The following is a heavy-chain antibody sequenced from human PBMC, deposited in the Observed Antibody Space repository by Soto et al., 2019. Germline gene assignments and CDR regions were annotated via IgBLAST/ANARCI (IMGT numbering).Heavy chain of an antibody. V-gene: IGHV4-31*03. J-gene: IGHJ6*02. CDR3: ARDRVVATPAAYYYYGMDV. Sequence: QVQLQESGPGLVKPSQTLSLTCTVSGGSISSGGYYWSWIRQHPGKDLEWIGYIYYSGSTYYNPSLKSRVTISVDTSKNQFSLKLSSVTAADTAVYYCARDRVVATPAAYYYYGMDVWGQGTTVTVSS. CDR2: IYYSGST. CDR1: GGSISSGGYY. D-gene: IGHD5-12*01.